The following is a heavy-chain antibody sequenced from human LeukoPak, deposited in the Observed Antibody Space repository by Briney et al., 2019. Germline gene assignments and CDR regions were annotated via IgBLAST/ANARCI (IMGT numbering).Heavy chain of an antibody. V-gene: IGHV3-74*01. D-gene: IGHD6-13*01. CDR3: ARVRVAAAGNENFDY. Sequence: GGSLRLSCAASGFTFSSYWMHWVRQAPGKGLVWVSRINSDGSSTSYAGSVKGRFTISRDNAKNTLYLQMNSLRAEDTAVYYCARVRVAAAGNENFDYWGQGTLVTVSS. J-gene: IGHJ4*02. CDR2: INSDGSST. CDR1: GFTFSSYW.